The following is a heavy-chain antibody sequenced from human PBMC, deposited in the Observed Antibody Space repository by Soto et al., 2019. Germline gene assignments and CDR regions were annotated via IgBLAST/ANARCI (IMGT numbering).Heavy chain of an antibody. V-gene: IGHV3-33*01. CDR3: ARPGNGPLGAFDY. CDR2: IWYDGSNK. Sequence: QVQLVESGGGVVQPGRSLRLSCAASGFTFSSYGMHWVRQAPGKGLEWVAVIWYDGSNKYYADSVKGRFTISRDNSKNTLYLQMNSLRAEDTAVYYCARPGNGPLGAFDYWCQGRLVTVFS. CDR1: GFTFSSYG. J-gene: IGHJ4*02. D-gene: IGHD2-8*01.